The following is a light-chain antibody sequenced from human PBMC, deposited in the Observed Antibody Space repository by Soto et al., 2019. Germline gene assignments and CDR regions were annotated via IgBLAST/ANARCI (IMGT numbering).Light chain of an antibody. CDR3: QHYTSYPLT. CDR1: QTINNW. J-gene: IGKJ1*01. V-gene: IGKV1-5*01. CDR2: HAS. Sequence: DIQMTQSPSTLSASIGDRVTITCRASQTINNWLAWYQQKPGKAPNLLIYHASNLETGVPSRFSGSAFGTEFTLTISSLQPDDFATYYCQHYTSYPLTFGQGTKVEIK.